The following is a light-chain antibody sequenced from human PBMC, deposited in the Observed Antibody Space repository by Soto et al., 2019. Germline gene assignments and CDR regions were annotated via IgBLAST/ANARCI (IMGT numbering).Light chain of an antibody. J-gene: IGLJ1*01. CDR2: EVS. CDR1: SSDVGNYKY. V-gene: IGLV2-14*01. CDR3: FSYISDNRSYV. Sequence: QSVLTQPASVSGSPGQSITISCTGTSSDVGNYKYVSWYQQHPGKAPKLMIYEVSNRPSGVSNRFSGSKSGNTASLTISGLQAEDETDYYCFSYISDNRSYVFGTGTKVTVL.